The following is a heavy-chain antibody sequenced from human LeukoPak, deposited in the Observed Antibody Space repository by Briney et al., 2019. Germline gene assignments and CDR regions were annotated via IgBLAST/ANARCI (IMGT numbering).Heavy chain of an antibody. CDR1: GFTFSSYA. D-gene: IGHD2-15*01. V-gene: IGHV3-23*01. J-gene: IGHJ3*02. CDR2: ISGSGGST. CDR3: AKGEYCSGGICRQTDAFDI. Sequence: RPGGSLRLSCAASGFTFSSYAMSWVRQTAGKGLVWVSAISGSGGSTYYADSVKGRFTISRDNSKKTLYLHMNSLRAEDTAVYYCAKGEYCSGGICRQTDAFDIWGQGTMVTVSS.